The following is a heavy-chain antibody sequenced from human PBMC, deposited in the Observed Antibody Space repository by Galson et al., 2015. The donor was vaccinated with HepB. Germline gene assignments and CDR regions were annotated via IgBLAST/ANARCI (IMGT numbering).Heavy chain of an antibody. V-gene: IGHV1-69*13. CDR2: IIPIFGTA. CDR3: ARWGSSSWYLTGEPSENYFDY. CDR1: GGTFSSYA. J-gene: IGHJ4*02. D-gene: IGHD6-13*01. Sequence: SVKVSCKASGGTFSSYAISWVRQAPGQGLEWMGGIIPIFGTANYAQKFQGRVTITADESTSTAYMELSSLRSEDTAVYYCARWGSSSWYLTGEPSENYFDYWGQGTLVTVSS.